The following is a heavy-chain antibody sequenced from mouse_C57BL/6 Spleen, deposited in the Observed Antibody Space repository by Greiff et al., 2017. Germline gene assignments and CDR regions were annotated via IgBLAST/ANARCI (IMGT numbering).Heavy chain of an antibody. J-gene: IGHJ4*01. D-gene: IGHD1-1*01. CDR1: GFSLTSYG. CDR2: IWRGGST. CDR3: ALGSYYYGSRNYYAMDY. V-gene: IGHV2-5*01. Sequence: QVQLQQSGPGLVQPSQSLSITCTVSGFSLTSYGVHWVRQSPGKGLEWLGVIWRGGSTDYNAAFMSRLSITKDNSKSQVFLKMNSLQADDTAIYYCALGSYYYGSRNYYAMDYWGQGTSVTVSS.